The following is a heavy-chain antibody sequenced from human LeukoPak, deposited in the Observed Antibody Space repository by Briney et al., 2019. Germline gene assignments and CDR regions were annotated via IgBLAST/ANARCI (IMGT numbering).Heavy chain of an antibody. V-gene: IGHV4-34*01. D-gene: IGHD6-19*01. J-gene: IGHJ3*02. CDR1: GPSFSGYY. CDR3: ARDSSGWQRRAFDI. CDR2: INHSGST. Sequence: KPSETLSLTCAVYGPSFSGYYWSWIPQPPGKGPERIGEINHSGSTNYTPSPKSRVTISVDTSKNQFFLKLSSVTAADTAVYYCARDSSGWQRRAFDIWGQGTMVTVSS.